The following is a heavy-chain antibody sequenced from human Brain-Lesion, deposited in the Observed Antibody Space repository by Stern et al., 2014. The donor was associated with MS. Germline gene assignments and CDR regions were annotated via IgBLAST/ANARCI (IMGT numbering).Heavy chain of an antibody. J-gene: IGHJ6*02. CDR1: GYIFTGYY. Sequence: QMQLVQSGAEVKKPGASVKVSCKTSGYIFTGYYIHWVRQAPGQGLEWMAWINPNTGGTKYAQKCQGRVTMSRETSISTAYVELSSLTSDDTAVYYCARDQRGITIFGVVTDYYYLGMDVWGQGTTVTVSS. V-gene: IGHV1-2*02. D-gene: IGHD3-3*01. CDR3: ARDQRGITIFGVVTDYYYLGMDV. CDR2: INPNTGGT.